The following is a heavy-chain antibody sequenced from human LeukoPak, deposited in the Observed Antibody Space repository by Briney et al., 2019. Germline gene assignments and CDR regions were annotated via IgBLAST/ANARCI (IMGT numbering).Heavy chain of an antibody. Sequence: PGGSLRLSCAASGFTFSSYGMHWVRQAPGKGLEWVAVIWYDGSNKYYADSVKGRFTISRDNPKNTLYLQMNSLRADDTAVYHCAKDWSCSSASCRFDYWGQGTLVTVSS. J-gene: IGHJ4*02. D-gene: IGHD2-2*01. V-gene: IGHV3-33*06. CDR3: AKDWSCSSASCRFDY. CDR1: GFTFSSYG. CDR2: IWYDGSNK.